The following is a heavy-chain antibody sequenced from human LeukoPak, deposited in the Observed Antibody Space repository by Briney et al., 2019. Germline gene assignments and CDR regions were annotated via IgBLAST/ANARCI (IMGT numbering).Heavy chain of an antibody. Sequence: EPGGSLRLSCAASGFIFSGSAMHWVRQASGKGLEWVGRIRNKANTYATAYSTSVKGRFTISRDDSKNTAYLQMNSLKTEDTAVYYCTRRSSDDSSGYYIWGQGTLVTVSS. J-gene: IGHJ4*02. D-gene: IGHD3-22*01. CDR1: GFIFSGSA. CDR2: IRNKANTYAT. V-gene: IGHV3-73*01. CDR3: TRRSSDDSSGYYI.